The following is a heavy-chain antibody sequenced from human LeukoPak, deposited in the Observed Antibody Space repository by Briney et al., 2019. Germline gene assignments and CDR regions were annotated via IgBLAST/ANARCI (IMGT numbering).Heavy chain of an antibody. V-gene: IGHV3-64*01. J-gene: IGHJ4*02. Sequence: QPGGSLKLSCKASGFTFNNYALHWVRQAPGKGLEYVSAISTDGGSTYYGNSVGGRFTISRDNSKNTLYLQMGSLRVEDMAVYYCAGALGWASSGPIDYWGQGTLVSVSS. CDR2: ISTDGGST. CDR3: AGALGWASSGPIDY. CDR1: GFTFNNYA. D-gene: IGHD3-22*01.